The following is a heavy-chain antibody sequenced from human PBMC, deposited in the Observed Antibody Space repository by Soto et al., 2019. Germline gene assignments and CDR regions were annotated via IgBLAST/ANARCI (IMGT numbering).Heavy chain of an antibody. CDR1: GFTFSSYG. D-gene: IGHD6-25*01. Sequence: QVQLVDSGGGVVQPGRSLRLSCAASGFTFSSYGMHWVRQAPDKGLEWVAVIWYDGSYNSYADSVKGRFTISRDNSKNTVYLQMNSLRAEDTAVYYCARDRGYDYYAMYVWGQGTSVTVSS. V-gene: IGHV3-33*01. CDR3: ARDRGYDYYAMYV. CDR2: IWYDGSYN. J-gene: IGHJ6*02.